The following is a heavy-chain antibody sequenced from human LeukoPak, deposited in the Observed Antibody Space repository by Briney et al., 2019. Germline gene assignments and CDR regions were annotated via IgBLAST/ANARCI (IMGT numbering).Heavy chain of an antibody. Sequence: SETLSLTCTVSGGSISSYYWSWIRLPPGKGLEWIGYVYYSESTKYNPSLRSRVTISVDTSKNQFSLKLSSVTASDTGLYYCARNIVTRPYYHGLDVWGQGTTVTVSS. V-gene: IGHV4-59*08. CDR3: ARNIVTRPYYHGLDV. CDR1: GGSISSYY. J-gene: IGHJ6*02. D-gene: IGHD6-6*01. CDR2: VYYSEST.